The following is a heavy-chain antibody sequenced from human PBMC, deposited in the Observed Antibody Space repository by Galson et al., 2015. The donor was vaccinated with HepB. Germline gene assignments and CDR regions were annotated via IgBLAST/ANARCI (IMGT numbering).Heavy chain of an antibody. D-gene: IGHD4-17*01. CDR1: GFTFSGYA. J-gene: IGHJ5*02. CDR3: ARPTPVTTFCFDP. Sequence: SLRLSCAASGFTFSGYAMNWVRQAPGKGLEWISALSGSGYSTYYADSVKGRFTISRDNSQNTLYLQMNSLRAEDTAVYYCARPTPVTTFCFDPWGQGTLVTVSS. V-gene: IGHV3-23*01. CDR2: LSGSGYST.